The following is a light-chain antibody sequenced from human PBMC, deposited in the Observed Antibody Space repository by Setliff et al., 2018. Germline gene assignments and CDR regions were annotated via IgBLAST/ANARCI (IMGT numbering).Light chain of an antibody. CDR3: CSYVGSHTLRV. CDR1: SSDVGGSNY. CDR2: DVY. J-gene: IGLJ1*01. V-gene: IGLV2-11*01. Sequence: QSVLAQPRSVSGSPGPSVSISCTGTSSDVGGSNYVSWYQQHPGRAPTLMIYDVYRRPSGVPDRFSGSKSGNTASLTISGLQAEDEADYYCCSYVGSHTLRVFGTGTKVTVL.